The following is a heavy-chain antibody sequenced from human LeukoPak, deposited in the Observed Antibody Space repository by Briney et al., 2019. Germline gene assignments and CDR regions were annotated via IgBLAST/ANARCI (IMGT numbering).Heavy chain of an antibody. D-gene: IGHD6-6*01. Sequence: ASVKVSCKASGYDFINYGISWVRQAPGQGLEWMGWRIIYNGNTDYKLQGRVTMTTDTSTSTAYMDATSLKSADPAVYYCARGGPFPSGSSSREYYLDYWGQGTLVTVSS. CDR2: RIIYNGNT. V-gene: IGHV1-18*01. CDR3: ARGGPFPSGSSSREYYLDY. CDR1: GYDFINYG. J-gene: IGHJ4*02.